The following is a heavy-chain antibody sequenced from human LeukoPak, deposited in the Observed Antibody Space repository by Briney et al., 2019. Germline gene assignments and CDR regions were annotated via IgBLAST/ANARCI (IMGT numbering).Heavy chain of an antibody. Sequence: SETLSLTCTVSGGSISSYYWSWIRQPAGKGLEWIGRIYTSGSTNYNPSLKSRVTMSVDTSKNQFSLKLSSVTAADTAVYYCARGSRRYCSGGSCYSGTEEFYNWFDPWGQGTLVTVSS. CDR2: IYTSGST. J-gene: IGHJ5*02. D-gene: IGHD2-15*01. V-gene: IGHV4-4*07. CDR1: GGSISSYY. CDR3: ARGSRRYCSGGSCYSGTEEFYNWFDP.